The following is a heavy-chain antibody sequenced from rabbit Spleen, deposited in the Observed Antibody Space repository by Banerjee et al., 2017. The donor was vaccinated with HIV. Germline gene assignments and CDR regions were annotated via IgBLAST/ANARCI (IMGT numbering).Heavy chain of an antibody. D-gene: IGHD8-1*01. Sequence: QEQLEESGGDLVKPEGSLTLTCTASGVSFSYSSYICWVRQAPGKGLEWIACIDDGTSGFTYFATWAKGRFTISKTSSTTVTLQMTSLTAADTATYFCARDSGSSFSSYGMDLWGPGTLVTVS. J-gene: IGHJ6*01. CDR1: GVSFSYSSY. V-gene: IGHV1S45*01. CDR2: IDDGTSGFT. CDR3: ARDSGSSFSSYGMDL.